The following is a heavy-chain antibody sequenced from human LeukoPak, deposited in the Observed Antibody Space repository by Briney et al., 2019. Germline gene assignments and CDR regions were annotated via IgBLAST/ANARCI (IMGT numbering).Heavy chain of an antibody. V-gene: IGHV1-46*01. CDR2: INPSGGST. Sequence: ASVKVSCKASGYTFTSYYMHWVRQAPGQGLEWMGIINPSGGSTSYAQKFQGRVTITADKSTSTAYMELSSLRSEDTAVYYCARAGWNCSGGSCYGGGFDYWGQGTLVTVSS. CDR1: GYTFTSYY. D-gene: IGHD2-15*01. CDR3: ARAGWNCSGGSCYGGGFDY. J-gene: IGHJ4*02.